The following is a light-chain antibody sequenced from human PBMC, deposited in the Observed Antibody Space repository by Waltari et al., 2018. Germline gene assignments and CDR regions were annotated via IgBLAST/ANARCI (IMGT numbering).Light chain of an antibody. CDR1: NIGTKS. CDR3: QVWDNGSDPLPV. Sequence: SYILTQVPSVSVAPGPTARISCGGTNIGTKSVHWYQRTPGQAPVLVVYDYRDRPSGIPERFSGSNSGNTATLIISRAEAGDEADYYCQVWDNGSDPLPVFGGGTTLTVL. J-gene: IGLJ2*01. CDR2: DYR. V-gene: IGLV3-21*02.